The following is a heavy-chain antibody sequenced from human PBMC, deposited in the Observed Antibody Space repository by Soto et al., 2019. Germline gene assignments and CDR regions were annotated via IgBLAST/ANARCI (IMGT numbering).Heavy chain of an antibody. CDR2: INWDDDK. J-gene: IGHJ4*02. CDR1: GFSLSTSGGG. V-gene: IGHV2-5*02. Sequence: QITLKESGPTLVKPTQTLTLTCTFPGFSLSTSGGGVGWIRQPPGKALEWLALINWDDDKRYSPSLKSRLTILKDTSKNQVVLTKTNVDPVDTATYYCPHRRGRVYSYAGWGQGTLVTVSS. D-gene: IGHD5-18*01. CDR3: PHRRGRVYSYAG.